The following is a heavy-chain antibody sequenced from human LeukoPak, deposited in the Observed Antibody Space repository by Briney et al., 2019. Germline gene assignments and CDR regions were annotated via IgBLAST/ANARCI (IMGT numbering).Heavy chain of an antibody. J-gene: IGHJ5*02. Sequence: GGSRRLSCVASGFTFTSYGMSWVRQAPGKRLEWVSGISGSGDATYYADSVKGRFTISRDNSKNTLYLQMNSLRAEETAVYYCAKLRGHSSSSENNGFDPWGQGTLVTVSS. CDR3: AKLRGHSSSSENNGFDP. CDR2: ISGSGDAT. V-gene: IGHV3-23*01. CDR1: GFTFTSYG. D-gene: IGHD6-6*01.